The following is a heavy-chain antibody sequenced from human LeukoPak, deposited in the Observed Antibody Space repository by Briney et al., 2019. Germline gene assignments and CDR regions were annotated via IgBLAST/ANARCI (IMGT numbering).Heavy chain of an antibody. V-gene: IGHV3-23*01. D-gene: IGHD3-10*01. CDR2: IYDDNT. CDR1: GFTVSAYA. J-gene: IGHJ4*02. CDR3: AARKVRGVWFYLDY. Sequence: GGPLRLSCAASGFTVSAYAMAWVRQAPGKGLEWVSTIYDDNTYYADSVKGRFAISTDNSKNTLYLRMNSLRVEDTAVYFCAARKVRGVWFYLDYWGQGTLVTVSS.